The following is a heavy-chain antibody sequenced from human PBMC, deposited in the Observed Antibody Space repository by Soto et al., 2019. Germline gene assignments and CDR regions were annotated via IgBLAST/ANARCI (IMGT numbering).Heavy chain of an antibody. CDR3: ARAGDYYDSSGYSVY. D-gene: IGHD3-22*01. J-gene: IGHJ4*02. V-gene: IGHV1-18*01. CDR2: ISAYNGNT. Sequence: ASVKVSCKASGYTFTSYGISCVRQAPGQGLEWMGWISAYNGNTNYAQKLQGRVTMTADTSTSTAYMELRSLRSDDTAVYYCARAGDYYDSSGYSVYWGQGTLVTVSS. CDR1: GYTFTSYG.